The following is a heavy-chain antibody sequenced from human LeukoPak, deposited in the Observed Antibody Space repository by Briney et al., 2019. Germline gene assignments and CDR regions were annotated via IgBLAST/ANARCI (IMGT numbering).Heavy chain of an antibody. J-gene: IGHJ6*03. CDR3: ARDRGYSYGRYYYYYYYMDV. V-gene: IGHV1-69*05. CDR1: GGTFSSYA. Sequence: SVKVSCKASGGTFSSYAISWVRQAPGQGLEWMGGIIPIFGTANYAQKLQGRVTITTDESTSTAYMELSSLRSEDTAVYYCARDRGYSYGRYYYYYYYMDVWGKGTTVTVSS. D-gene: IGHD5-18*01. CDR2: IIPIFGTA.